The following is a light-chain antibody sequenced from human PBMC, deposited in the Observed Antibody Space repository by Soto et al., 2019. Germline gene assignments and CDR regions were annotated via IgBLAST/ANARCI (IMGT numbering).Light chain of an antibody. J-gene: IGLJ1*01. CDR3: AAWDDSLNGYV. V-gene: IGLV1-44*01. CDR1: SSNIGSNT. Sequence: QSALTQPRSASGTPGQSVTISCSGSSSNIGSNTVNWYQQLPGTAPKLLIYSNNQRPSGVPDRFSGSKSGTSASLAISGLQYEDEADYYCAAWDDSLNGYVFGNGKKVTV. CDR2: SNN.